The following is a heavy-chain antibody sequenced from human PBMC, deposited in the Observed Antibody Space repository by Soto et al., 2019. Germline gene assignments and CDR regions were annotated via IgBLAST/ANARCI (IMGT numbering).Heavy chain of an antibody. CDR1: GFTFSSYA. D-gene: IGHD6-19*01. CDR2: ISGGGVDT. J-gene: IGHJ5*02. CDR3: AKDGFSLSVNWFDP. Sequence: GGSLRLSCAVSGFTFSSYAMSWVRQAPGKGLEWVSAISGGGVDTYYADSVKGRSTISRDNSKNTLYLQMNSLRAEDTAVYYCAKDGFSLSVNWFDPWGQGTLVTVSS. V-gene: IGHV3-23*01.